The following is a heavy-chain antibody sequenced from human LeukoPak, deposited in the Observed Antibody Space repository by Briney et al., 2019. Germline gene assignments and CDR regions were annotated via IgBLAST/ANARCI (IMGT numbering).Heavy chain of an antibody. Sequence: GSLRLSCVASGFSFSDYYMSWIRQAPGKGLEWVSYIGSTIYYADSVKGRFTISRDNAKNSLYLQMNSLRAEDTAVYYCARDRGIVGTTGYYYMDVWGKGTTVTVSS. CDR3: ARDRGIVGTTGYYYMDV. CDR2: IGSTI. V-gene: IGHV3-11*04. J-gene: IGHJ6*03. D-gene: IGHD1-26*01. CDR1: GFSFSDYY.